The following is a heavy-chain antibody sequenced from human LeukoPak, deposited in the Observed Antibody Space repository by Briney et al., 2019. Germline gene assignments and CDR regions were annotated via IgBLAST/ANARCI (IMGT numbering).Heavy chain of an antibody. CDR2: ISASNGNT. J-gene: IGHJ5*02. D-gene: IGHD3-10*01. CDR3: ARVLWFGELVRRWFDP. V-gene: IGHV1-18*01. Sequence: GGSVRVSCKASGYTFTSYGISWVRPAPGQGLEWMGWISASNGNTNDAQKLQGRVTITTDTSTSTAYMELRSLRSDDTAVYYCARVLWFGELVRRWFDPWVQGTLVTVTS. CDR1: GYTFTSYG.